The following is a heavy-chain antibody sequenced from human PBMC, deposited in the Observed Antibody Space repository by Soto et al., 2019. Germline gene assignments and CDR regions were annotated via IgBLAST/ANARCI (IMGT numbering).Heavy chain of an antibody. CDR3: ARHPSDFWFDP. CDR1: GGSISSSSYF. Sequence: QLQLQESGPGLVKPSETLSLTCTVSGGSISSSSYFWGWIRQPPGKGLECIGSIYYSGSTYYNPSLKSRATVSVDTSKNQFSLKLSSVTAADTAVYYCARHPSDFWFDPLGQGTLVTVSS. V-gene: IGHV4-39*01. J-gene: IGHJ5*02. CDR2: IYYSGST. D-gene: IGHD2-21*02.